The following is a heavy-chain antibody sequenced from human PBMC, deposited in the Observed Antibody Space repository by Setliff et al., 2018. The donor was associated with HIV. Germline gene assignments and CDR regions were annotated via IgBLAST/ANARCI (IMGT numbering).Heavy chain of an antibody. CDR3: AKSRITSQYDALDI. Sequence: GGSLRLSCAASGFTFTHYSMIWVRQAPGTGLEWVSGISGTAVTTHYADSVKGRFTISRDNSKNTVYLQMNSLRVDDTAVYYCAKSRITSQYDALDIWGQGTMVTVSS. CDR2: ISGTAVTT. V-gene: IGHV3-23*01. CDR1: GFTFTHYS. D-gene: IGHD2-2*01. J-gene: IGHJ3*02.